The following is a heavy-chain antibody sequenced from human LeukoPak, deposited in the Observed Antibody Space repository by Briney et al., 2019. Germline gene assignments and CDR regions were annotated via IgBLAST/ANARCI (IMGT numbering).Heavy chain of an antibody. CDR1: GGSISSGGYS. V-gene: IGHV4-30-2*01. Sequence: SETLSLTCAVSGGSISSGGYSWSWIRQPPGKGLEWIGYIYHSGSTYYNPSLKSRVIISVDRSKNQFSLKLSSVTAADTAVYYCARDGGYSSSWYNPDAFDIWGQGTMVTVSS. J-gene: IGHJ3*02. D-gene: IGHD6-13*01. CDR3: ARDGGYSSSWYNPDAFDI. CDR2: IYHSGST.